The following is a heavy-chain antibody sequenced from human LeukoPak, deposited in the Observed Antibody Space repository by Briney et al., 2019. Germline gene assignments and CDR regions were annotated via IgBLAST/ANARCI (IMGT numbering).Heavy chain of an antibody. V-gene: IGHV3-23*01. J-gene: IGHJ4*02. CDR1: GFTFSNYA. Sequence: GGSLRLSCAASGFTFSNYAVSWVRQAPGKGLEWVSTISGSGRSTYCADSVRGRFTISRDNSKNTLYLQMDDLRAEDSAVYYCATHILFWSGLFDSWGQGALVSVSS. CDR2: ISGSGRST. D-gene: IGHD3-3*01. CDR3: ATHILFWSGLFDS.